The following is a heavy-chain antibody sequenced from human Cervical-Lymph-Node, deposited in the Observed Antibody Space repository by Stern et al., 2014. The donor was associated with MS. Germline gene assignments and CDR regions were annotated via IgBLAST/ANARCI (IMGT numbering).Heavy chain of an antibody. V-gene: IGHV1-69*06. CDR1: GG. J-gene: IGHJ5*02. Sequence: DQLVESGAEVKKPGSSVRVSCKASGGISWVRQAPGQGLEWMGGVIPFVGTSNYAQKVQGRVTITADTATNTAYLELNSLRLDDTAVYYCARGGGDNWFDPWGQGTLVTVSS. D-gene: IGHD3-16*01. CDR2: VIPFVGTS. CDR3: ARGGGDNWFDP.